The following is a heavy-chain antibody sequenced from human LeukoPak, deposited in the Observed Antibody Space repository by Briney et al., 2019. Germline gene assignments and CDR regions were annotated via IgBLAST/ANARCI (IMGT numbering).Heavy chain of an antibody. CDR1: GFTVSSNY. CDR2: IYSGGST. D-gene: IGHD4-17*01. V-gene: IGHV3-66*02. CDR3: VTERLRGDYAFDY. Sequence: GGSLRLSCAASGFTVSSNYMSWVRQAPGKGLEWVSVIYSGGSTYYADSVKGRFTISRDNSKNTLYLQMNSLRAEDTAVYYCVTERLRGDYAFDYWGQGTLVTVSS. J-gene: IGHJ4*02.